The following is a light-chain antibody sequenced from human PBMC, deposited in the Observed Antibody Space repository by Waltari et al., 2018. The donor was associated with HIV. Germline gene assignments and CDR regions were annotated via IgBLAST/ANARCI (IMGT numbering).Light chain of an antibody. V-gene: IGKV3-11*01. CDR1: QSVRNS. CDR3: QLRADPCT. CDR2: DPS. Sequence: VLTQSPATLSLSPGERGTLSCSASQSVRNSLAWFQQKPGQAPRLLIYDPSNRATGIPARFSVRGSGTGFTLTISSLEPEDFAVYYGQLRADPCTFSHGTKVE. J-gene: IGKJ1*01.